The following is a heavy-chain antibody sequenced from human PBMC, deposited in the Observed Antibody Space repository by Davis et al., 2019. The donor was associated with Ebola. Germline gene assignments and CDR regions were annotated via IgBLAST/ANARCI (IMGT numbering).Heavy chain of an antibody. CDR3: TSSVYYYDSSGYRYFDY. CDR2: IRCRDKSYVT. D-gene: IGHD3-22*01. V-gene: IGHV3-73*01. J-gene: IGHJ4*01. Sequence: AGSLRLSCAASGFTSSGSAMHCVRYATGTGPEWVGSIRCRDKSYVTAYAASVKGRFTISRDDSKNTAYLQMNSLKTEDTAVYYCTSSVYYYDSSGYRYFDYCCHGTLVTVSS. CDR1: GFTSSGSA.